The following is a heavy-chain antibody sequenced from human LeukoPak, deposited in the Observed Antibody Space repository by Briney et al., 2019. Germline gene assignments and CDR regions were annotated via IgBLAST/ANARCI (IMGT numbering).Heavy chain of an antibody. CDR3: ARDGTGTTDSFDY. J-gene: IGHJ4*02. CDR1: GGSFSGYY. Sequence: SETLSLTCAVYGGSFSGYYWSWIRQPPGKGLEWIGEINHSGSTNYNPSLKSRVTISVDTSKNQFSLKLSSVTAADTAVYYCARDGTGTTDSFDYWGQRTLVTLSS. V-gene: IGHV4-34*01. D-gene: IGHD1-7*01. CDR2: INHSGST.